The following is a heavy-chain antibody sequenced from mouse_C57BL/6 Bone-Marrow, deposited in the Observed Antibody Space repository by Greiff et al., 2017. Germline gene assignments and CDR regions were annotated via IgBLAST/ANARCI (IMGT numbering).Heavy chain of an antibody. CDR2: ISYSGST. V-gene: IGHV3-8*01. D-gene: IGHD1-1*01. CDR1: GYSITSDY. CDR3: ARRSFYGSSSYYFDY. J-gene: IGHJ2*01. Sequence: EVKLMESGPGLAKPSQTLSLTCSVTGYSITSDYWNWIRKFPGNKLEYMGYISYSGSTYYNPSPKSRISITRDTSKNQYYLELNSVTTEDTATYYCARRSFYGSSSYYFDYWGQGTTLTVSS.